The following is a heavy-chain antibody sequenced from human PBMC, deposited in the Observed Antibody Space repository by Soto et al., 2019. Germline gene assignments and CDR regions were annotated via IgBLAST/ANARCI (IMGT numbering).Heavy chain of an antibody. J-gene: IGHJ4*02. V-gene: IGHV4-34*01. CDR3: ARGHAWGSYRYRSHLDY. Sequence: SETLSLTCAVYGGSFSGYYWSWIRQPPGKGLEWIGEINHSGSTNYNPSLKSRVTISVDTSKNQFSLKLSSVTAADTAVYYCARGHAWGSYRYRSHLDYWGQGTLVTVSS. CDR1: GGSFSGYY. CDR2: INHSGST. D-gene: IGHD3-16*02.